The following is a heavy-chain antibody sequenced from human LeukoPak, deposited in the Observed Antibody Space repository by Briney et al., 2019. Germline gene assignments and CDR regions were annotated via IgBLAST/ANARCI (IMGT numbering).Heavy chain of an antibody. D-gene: IGHD6-19*01. Sequence: PGGSLRLSCAASGFTFSSYAMHWVRQAPGKGLEWVAVISYDGSNKYYADSVKGRFTISRDNSKNTLYLQMNSLRAEDTAVYYCAKDLPRWLVRYYFDYWGQGTLVTVSS. V-gene: IGHV3-30*04. CDR3: AKDLPRWLVRYYFDY. CDR1: GFTFSSYA. J-gene: IGHJ4*02. CDR2: ISYDGSNK.